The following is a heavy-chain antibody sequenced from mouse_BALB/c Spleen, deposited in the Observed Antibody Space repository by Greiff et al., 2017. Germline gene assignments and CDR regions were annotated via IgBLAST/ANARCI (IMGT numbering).Heavy chain of an antibody. CDR1: GFTFSSYA. Sequence: EVKLMESGGGLVKPGGSLKLSCAASGFTFSSYAMSWVRQTPEKRLEWVATISSGGSYTYYPDSVKGRFTISRDNAKNTLYLQMSSLRSEDTAMYYCARPYGNSRYFDVWGAGTTVTVSS. V-gene: IGHV5-9-3*01. CDR3: ARPYGNSRYFDV. CDR2: ISSGGSYT. J-gene: IGHJ1*01. D-gene: IGHD2-1*01.